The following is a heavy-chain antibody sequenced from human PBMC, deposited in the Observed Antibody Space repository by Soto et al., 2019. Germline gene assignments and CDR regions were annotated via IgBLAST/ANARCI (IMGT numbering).Heavy chain of an antibody. D-gene: IGHD3-10*01. Sequence: ASVKVSCKASGNTFASHGFSWVRQAPGQGLEWMGWISGFNGQTNYALKFQGRVTLTTDTSTSTAYMELRSLRSDDTAVYFCARVDPRGVAVVRNYWGQGTLVTVSS. CDR2: ISGFNGQT. CDR3: ARVDPRGVAVVRNY. CDR1: GNTFASHG. V-gene: IGHV1-18*01. J-gene: IGHJ4*02.